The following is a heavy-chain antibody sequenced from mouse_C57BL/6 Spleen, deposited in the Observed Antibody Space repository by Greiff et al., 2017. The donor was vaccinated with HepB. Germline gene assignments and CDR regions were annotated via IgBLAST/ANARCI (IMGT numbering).Heavy chain of an antibody. CDR2: IDPSDSET. J-gene: IGHJ1*03. CDR3: AGVTTRYWYFDV. V-gene: IGHV1-52*01. Sequence: QVQLQQPGAELVRPGSSVKLSCKASGYTFTSYWMHWVKQRPIQGLEWIGNIDPSDSETHYNQKFKDKATLTVDKSSSTAYMQLSSLTSEDSAVYYCAGVTTRYWYFDVWGTGTTVTVSS. CDR1: GYTFTSYW. D-gene: IGHD2-5*01.